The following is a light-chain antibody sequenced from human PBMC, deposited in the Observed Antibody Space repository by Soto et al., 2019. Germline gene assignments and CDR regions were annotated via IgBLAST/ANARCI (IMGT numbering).Light chain of an antibody. CDR3: QQFSSYPLT. Sequence: EFVLTQSPGTLYLSPGERATLSCRASQTVRNNYLAWYQQKPGQAPRLLIYDASSRATGIPDRFSGGGSGTDFPLTISRLEPEDFAVYYCQQFSSYPLTFGGGTKVEIK. CDR1: QTVRNNY. J-gene: IGKJ4*01. CDR2: DAS. V-gene: IGKV3-20*01.